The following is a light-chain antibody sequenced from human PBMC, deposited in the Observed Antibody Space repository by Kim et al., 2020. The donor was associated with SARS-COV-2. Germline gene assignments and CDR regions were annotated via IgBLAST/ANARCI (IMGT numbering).Light chain of an antibody. J-gene: IGKJ2*01. CDR2: DTS. CDR1: RDVTNT. CDR3: QHLRD. V-gene: IGKV1-33*01. Sequence: PGSLSASAGDRVTITCQASRDVTNTLNVYQQKPGKAPKLLIYDTSNLETGVPSRFSGSGTGTYFTFTISSLQPEDIATYYCQHLRDFGQGTKLEI.